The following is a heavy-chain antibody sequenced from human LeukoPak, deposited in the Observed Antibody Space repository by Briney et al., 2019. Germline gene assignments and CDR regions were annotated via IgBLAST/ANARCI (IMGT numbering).Heavy chain of an antibody. Sequence: ASVKVSCKASGYTFTSYGISWVRQALGQGLEWMGWISAYNGNTNYAQKLQGRVTMTTDTSTSTAYMELRSLRSDDTAVYYCARDLGDYGDYNYYYYYGMDVWGQGTTVTVSS. CDR2: ISAYNGNT. J-gene: IGHJ6*02. CDR1: GYTFTSYG. CDR3: ARDLGDYGDYNYYYYYGMDV. D-gene: IGHD4-17*01. V-gene: IGHV1-18*01.